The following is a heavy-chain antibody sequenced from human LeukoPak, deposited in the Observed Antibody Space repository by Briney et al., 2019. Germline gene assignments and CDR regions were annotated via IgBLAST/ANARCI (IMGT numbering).Heavy chain of an antibody. CDR1: GFTFSSYG. CDR2: IWYDGSNK. D-gene: IGHD5-24*01. CDR3: ARERRWLQLDY. V-gene: IGHV3-33*01. J-gene: IGHJ4*02. Sequence: GRSLRLSCAASGFTFSSYGMHWVRQAPGKGLEWVAVIWYDGSNKYYADSVKGRFTISRDNSKNTLYLQMNSLRAEDTAVYYCARERRWLQLDYWGQGTLVTVSS.